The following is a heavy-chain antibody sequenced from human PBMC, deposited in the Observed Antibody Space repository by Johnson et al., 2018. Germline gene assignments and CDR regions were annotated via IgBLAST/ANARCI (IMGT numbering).Heavy chain of an antibody. CDR1: GYSFTNSG. D-gene: IGHD2-2*01. J-gene: IGHJ6*03. Sequence: QVRLGQSGAEVQKPGASVKVCCKASGYSFTNSGMPWVRQAPGQRLEWMGWISAGNGITQYSEKFQGRVTITRDTSASTAYMALSSLRSQDTAVYYCVASTPSYYMDVWGKGTTVTVSS. V-gene: IGHV1-3*01. CDR2: ISAGNGIT. CDR3: VASTPSYYMDV.